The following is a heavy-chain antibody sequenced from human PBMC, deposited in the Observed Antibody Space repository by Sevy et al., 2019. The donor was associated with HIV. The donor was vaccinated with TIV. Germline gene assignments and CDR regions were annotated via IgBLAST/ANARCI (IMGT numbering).Heavy chain of an antibody. CDR3: AKYPLNYDILTGYYGVYYYYGMDV. CDR1: GFTFSSYA. J-gene: IGHJ6*02. CDR2: ISGSGGST. Sequence: GGSLRLSCAASGFTFSSYAMSWVRQAPGKGLEWVSAISGSGGSTYYAASVKGRFTISRDNSKNTLYRQMNSLRAEDTAVSYCAKYPLNYDILTGYYGVYYYYGMDVWGQGTTVTVSS. V-gene: IGHV3-23*01. D-gene: IGHD3-9*01.